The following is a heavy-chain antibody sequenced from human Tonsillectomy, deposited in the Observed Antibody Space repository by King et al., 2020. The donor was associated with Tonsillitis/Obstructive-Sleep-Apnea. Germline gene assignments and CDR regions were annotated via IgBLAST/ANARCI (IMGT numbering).Heavy chain of an antibody. V-gene: IGHV1-2*06. CDR2: INPNGGVK. D-gene: IGHD5-12*01. CDR1: GYTFTDYY. Sequence: VQLVQSGAEGTKPGASVKVSCKASGYTFTDYYIHWMRHAPGQGLDWMGRINPNGGVKNYAQRFQGRVTMTSETSMRTAYMQLSSLRSDDTAVYYCARGEWLLHYWGQGTLVTVAS. CDR3: ARGEWLLHY. J-gene: IGHJ4*02.